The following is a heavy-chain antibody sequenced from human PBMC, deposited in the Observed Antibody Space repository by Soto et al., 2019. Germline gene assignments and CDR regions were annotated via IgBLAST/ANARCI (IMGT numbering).Heavy chain of an antibody. CDR2: IRSVDCRT. D-gene: IGHD6-19*01. Sequence: GGSLRLSCTASGFAFSQYGMSWVRQAPGKGLEWVSSIRSVDCRTNYADSVKGRFTISRDNSKSTLSLQMNSLRAEDTAVYYCAKDVESGWYEAFDYWGPGTLVTVSS. CDR1: GFAFSQYG. V-gene: IGHV3-23*01. CDR3: AKDVESGWYEAFDY. J-gene: IGHJ4*02.